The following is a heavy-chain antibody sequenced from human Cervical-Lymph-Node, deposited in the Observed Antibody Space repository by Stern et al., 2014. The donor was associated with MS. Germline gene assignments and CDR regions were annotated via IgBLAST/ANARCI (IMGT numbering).Heavy chain of an antibody. CDR2: IWYDGSNP. J-gene: IGHJ4*02. Sequence: VQLVESGGGVVQPGRSLRLSCAASGFSFSRYAMHWVRQAPGKGLEWVALIWYDGSNPYYADSVTGRFTNSRDNFQNTLYLQMNSLRAEDTAVYYCASAYSSSNYYFDYWGQGTLVTVSS. V-gene: IGHV3-33*01. CDR1: GFSFSRYA. CDR3: ASAYSSSNYYFDY. D-gene: IGHD6-13*01.